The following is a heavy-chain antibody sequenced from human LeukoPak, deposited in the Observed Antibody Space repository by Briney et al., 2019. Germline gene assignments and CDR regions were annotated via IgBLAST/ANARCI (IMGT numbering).Heavy chain of an antibody. CDR1: GGSISSYY. J-gene: IGHJ4*02. CDR2: IYYGGST. D-gene: IGHD3-10*01. CDR3: ARERRGPTYFDY. Sequence: TASETLSLTCTVSGGSISSYYWSWIRQPPGKGLEWIGYIYYGGSTNYNPSLKSRVTISVDTSKNQFSLKLSSVTAADTAVYYCARERRGPTYFDYWGQGTLVTVSS. V-gene: IGHV4-59*01.